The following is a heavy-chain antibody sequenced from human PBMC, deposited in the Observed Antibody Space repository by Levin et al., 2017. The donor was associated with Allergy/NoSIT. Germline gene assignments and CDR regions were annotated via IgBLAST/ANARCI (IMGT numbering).Heavy chain of an antibody. D-gene: IGHD2-2*01. V-gene: IGHV1-18*01. CDR2: ISTHNGNT. J-gene: IGHJ6*03. CDR1: GYTFKNYG. CDR3: ARFVVTPVSYFYMDV. Sequence: GESLKISCKASGYTFKNYGISWVRQAPGQGLEWMGWISTHNGNTNYAQSFQGRVTMTTDTSMSTADMELRSLISDDTAVYYCARFVVTPVSYFYMDVWGKGTTVTVSS.